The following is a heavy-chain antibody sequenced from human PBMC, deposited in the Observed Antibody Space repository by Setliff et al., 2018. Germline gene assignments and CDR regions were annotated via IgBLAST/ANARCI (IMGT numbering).Heavy chain of an antibody. Sequence: GGSLRLSCAASGFTFSTYAMSWVRQAPGKGLEWVPVISGSGTTTYYADSVKGRFTISRDNSKNTVYLQMNSLRAEDTAIYYCAKMVGGSRSSGSCYFDYWGQGTLVTVSS. V-gene: IGHV3-23*01. D-gene: IGHD2-15*01. CDR2: ISGSGTTT. CDR3: AKMVGGSRSSGSCYFDY. J-gene: IGHJ4*02. CDR1: GFTFSTYA.